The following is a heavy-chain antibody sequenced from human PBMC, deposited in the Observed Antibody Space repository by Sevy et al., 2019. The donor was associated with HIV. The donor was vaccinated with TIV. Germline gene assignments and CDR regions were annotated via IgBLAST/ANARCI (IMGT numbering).Heavy chain of an antibody. D-gene: IGHD2-15*01. CDR3: ARAVVRHYYYYGMDV. Sequence: GGSLRLSCAASGFTFSSYEMNWVRQAPGKGLEWVSYISSSGSTIYYADSVKGRFTISRDNAKNSLYLQMNSLRAEDTAVYYCARAVVRHYYYYGMDVWGQWTTVTVSS. CDR2: ISSSGSTI. J-gene: IGHJ6*02. V-gene: IGHV3-48*03. CDR1: GFTFSSYE.